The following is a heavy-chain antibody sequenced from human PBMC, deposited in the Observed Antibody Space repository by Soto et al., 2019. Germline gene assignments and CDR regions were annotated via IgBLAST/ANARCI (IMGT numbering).Heavy chain of an antibody. CDR1: GGTFSSYA. V-gene: IGHV1-69*13. CDR2: IIPIFGTA. CDR3: ARSGGSCYEATCYGMDV. D-gene: IGHD2-15*01. Sequence: SVKVSCKASGGTFSSYAISWVRQAPGQGLEWMGGIIPIFGTANYAQKFQGRVTVTADESTSTAYMELSSLRSEDTAVYYCARSGGSCYEATCYGMDVWGQGTTVTVSS. J-gene: IGHJ6*02.